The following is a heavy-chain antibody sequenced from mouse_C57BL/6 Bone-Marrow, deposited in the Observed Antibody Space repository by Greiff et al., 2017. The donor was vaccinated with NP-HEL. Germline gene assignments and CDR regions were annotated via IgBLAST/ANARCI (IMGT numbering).Heavy chain of an antibody. J-gene: IGHJ3*01. CDR3: ARLYYDYDGVFAY. CDR1: GFTFSDYY. CDR2: ISNGGGST. Sequence: EVQGVESGGGLVQPGGSLKLSCAASGFTFSDYYMYWVRQTPEKRLEWVAYISNGGGSTYYPETVKGRFTIDRDNAKNTLYLQMSRLKSEDTAMYYCARLYYDYDGVFAYWGQGTLVTVSA. D-gene: IGHD2-4*01. V-gene: IGHV5-12*01.